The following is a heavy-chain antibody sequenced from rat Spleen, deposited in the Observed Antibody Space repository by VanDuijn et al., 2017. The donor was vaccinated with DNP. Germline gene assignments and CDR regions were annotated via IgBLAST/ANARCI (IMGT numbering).Heavy chain of an antibody. J-gene: IGHJ2*01. V-gene: IGHV5S10*01. CDR1: GFTFSDYY. D-gene: IGHD1-4*01. CDR2: IIYDGSST. Sequence: EVQLVESGGGLSQPGRSLKLSCAASGFTFSDYYMAWVRQAPTKGLEWVATIIYDGSSTYYRDSVRGRFTISRDNAKSTLYLQMDSLRSEDTATYFCAGRPPPTRGPFDYWGQGVTVTVSS. CDR3: AGRPPPTRGPFDY.